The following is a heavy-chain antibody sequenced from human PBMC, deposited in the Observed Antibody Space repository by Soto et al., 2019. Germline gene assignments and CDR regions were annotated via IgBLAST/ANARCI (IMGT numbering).Heavy chain of an antibody. V-gene: IGHV3-48*01. CDR2: LTSSTTTI. CDR3: ARGHSDYYFDY. CDR1: GFTFSGYS. D-gene: IGHD4-4*01. Sequence: GGSLRLSCAASGFTFSGYSMTWFRQAPGKGLEWVSHLTSSTTTIYYADSVKGRFTISRDNAKNSLYLQMNSLRAEDTAIYYCARGHSDYYFDYWGQGTLVTVSS. J-gene: IGHJ4*02.